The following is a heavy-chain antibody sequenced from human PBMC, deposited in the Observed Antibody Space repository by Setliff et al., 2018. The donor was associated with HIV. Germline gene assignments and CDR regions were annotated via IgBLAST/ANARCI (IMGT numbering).Heavy chain of an antibody. V-gene: IGHV5-51*01. D-gene: IGHD6-13*01. J-gene: IGHJ6*04. CDR3: ARRYTSSWYYMDV. CDR1: GYRFTSYW. Sequence: PGASLKISCKAGGYRFTSYWIGWVRQMPGKGLEWMGIIYPGDSDTRYSPSFQGQVTISADKSISTAYLQWRSVKASDTAMYYCARRYTSSWYYMDVWGKGTTVTVSS. CDR2: IYPGDSDT.